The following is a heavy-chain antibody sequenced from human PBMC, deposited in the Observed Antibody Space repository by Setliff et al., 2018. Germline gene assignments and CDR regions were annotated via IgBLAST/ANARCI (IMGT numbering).Heavy chain of an antibody. D-gene: IGHD5-12*01. CDR1: GFSFTTYT. CDR2: IDTSSTWI. J-gene: IGHJ2*01. V-gene: IGHV3-21*01. Sequence: GGSLRLSCAASGFSFTTYTMNWIRQAPGQGLEWVSSIDTSSTWIYYADSVKGRFTISRDNAKNSLYLQMNSLRAEDTAVYYCAREGDGYNYDWYFDLWGRGTLVTVSS. CDR3: AREGDGYNYDWYFDL.